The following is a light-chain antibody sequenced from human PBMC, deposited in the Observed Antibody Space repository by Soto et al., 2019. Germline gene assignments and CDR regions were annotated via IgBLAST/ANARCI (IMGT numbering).Light chain of an antibody. CDR2: DAA. V-gene: IGKV3-20*01. CDR3: QQYGSSPYT. CDR1: QTIRNSF. J-gene: IGKJ2*01. Sequence: EIVLTQSPGTLSLSPGERATLSCRASQTIRNSFLAWYQQKPGQAPRLLIYDAASRATGIPDRFSGSGSGTEFTVTISRLEPEDFAVYYCQQYGSSPYTFGQGTKLEIK.